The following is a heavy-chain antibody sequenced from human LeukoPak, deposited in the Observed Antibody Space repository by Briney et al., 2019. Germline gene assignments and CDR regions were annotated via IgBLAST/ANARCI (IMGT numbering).Heavy chain of an antibody. Sequence: GASVKVSCKASGYTFTGYYMHWVRQAPGQGLEWMGWINSNSGGTNYAQKFQGRVTMTRDTSISTAYMELSRLRSDDTAVYYCARDGGLVEGVVISGFDYWGQGTLVTVSS. J-gene: IGHJ4*02. V-gene: IGHV1-2*02. CDR3: ARDGGLVEGVVISGFDY. D-gene: IGHD3-3*01. CDR1: GYTFTGYY. CDR2: INSNSGGT.